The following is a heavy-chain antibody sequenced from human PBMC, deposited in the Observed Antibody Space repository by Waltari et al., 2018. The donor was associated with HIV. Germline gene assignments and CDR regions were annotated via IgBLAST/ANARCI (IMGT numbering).Heavy chain of an antibody. CDR1: FSSYA. Sequence: FSSYAISWVRQAPGQGLEWMGGIIPIFGTANYAQKFQGRVTITADESTSTAYMELSSLRSEDTAVYYCARVRQTAFGYWGQGTLVTVSS. J-gene: IGHJ4*02. D-gene: IGHD3-10*01. CDR3: ARVRQTAFGY. CDR2: IIPIFGTA. V-gene: IGHV1-69*01.